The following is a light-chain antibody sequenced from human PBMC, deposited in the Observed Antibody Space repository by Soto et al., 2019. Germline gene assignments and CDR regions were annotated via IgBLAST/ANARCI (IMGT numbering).Light chain of an antibody. V-gene: IGLV2-8*01. CDR1: SSDVGGYNY. CDR3: NSYSGTNNWV. Sequence: QSALTQPPSASGSPGQSVTISCAGTSSDVGGYNYVSWYQQHPGKAPKLMIYEVTKRPSGVPDRFSGSKSGNTASLTVSGLQAEDVGDYYCNSYSGTNNWVFGGGTKLTVL. J-gene: IGLJ2*01. CDR2: EVT.